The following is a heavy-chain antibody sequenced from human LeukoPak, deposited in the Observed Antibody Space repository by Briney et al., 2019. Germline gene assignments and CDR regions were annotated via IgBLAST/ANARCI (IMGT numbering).Heavy chain of an antibody. CDR3: ARDRLDGYAFDY. V-gene: IGHV3-74*01. Sequence: GGSLRLSCAASRFTFSSYWMHWVRQAPGKGLVWVSRINSDGSSTTYADSVKGQFTISRDNAKNTLYLQMNSLRAEDTAVYYCARDRLDGYAFDYWGQGTLVTVSS. CDR1: RFTFSSYW. D-gene: IGHD5-24*01. J-gene: IGHJ4*02. CDR2: INSDGSST.